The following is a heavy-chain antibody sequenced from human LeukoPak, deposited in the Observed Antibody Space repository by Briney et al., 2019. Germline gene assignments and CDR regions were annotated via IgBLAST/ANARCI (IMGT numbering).Heavy chain of an antibody. CDR2: ISSSSSYI. CDR3: ARAPYYYYDSSGYYYFDY. CDR1: GFTFSSCS. Sequence: GGSLRLSCAASGFTFSSCSMNWVRQAPGKGLEWGSSISSSSSYIYYADSVKGRFTISRDNAKNSLYLQMNSLRAEDTAVYYCARAPYYYYDSSGYYYFDYWGQGTLVTVSS. D-gene: IGHD3-22*01. J-gene: IGHJ4*02. V-gene: IGHV3-21*01.